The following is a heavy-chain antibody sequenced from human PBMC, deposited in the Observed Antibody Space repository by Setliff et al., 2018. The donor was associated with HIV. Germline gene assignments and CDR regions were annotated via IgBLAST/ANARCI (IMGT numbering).Heavy chain of an antibody. CDR1: GFTFSSHW. CDR3: ARDPRTDSSYAWFDS. Sequence: GGSLRLSCAASGFTFSSHWMSWVRQAPGKGLEWVANIKQDESEEWYADSVKGRFTISRDNTKNSLYLQINSLSAEDTALYFCARDPRTDSSYAWFDSWGQGTLVTVSS. D-gene: IGHD6-6*01. CDR2: IKQDESEE. J-gene: IGHJ5*01. V-gene: IGHV3-7*03.